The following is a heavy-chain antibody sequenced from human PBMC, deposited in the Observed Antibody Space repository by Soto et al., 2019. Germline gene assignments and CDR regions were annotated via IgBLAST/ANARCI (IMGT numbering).Heavy chain of an antibody. Sequence: SETLSLTCTVSGGSISSSSYYWGWIRQPPGKGLEWIGSIYYSGSTYYNPSLKSRVTISVDTSKNQFSLKLSSVTAADTAVYYCARQWVHDYGDYVAWFDPWGQGTLVTVSS. J-gene: IGHJ5*02. CDR3: ARQWVHDYGDYVAWFDP. CDR2: IYYSGST. CDR1: GGSISSSSYY. D-gene: IGHD4-17*01. V-gene: IGHV4-39*01.